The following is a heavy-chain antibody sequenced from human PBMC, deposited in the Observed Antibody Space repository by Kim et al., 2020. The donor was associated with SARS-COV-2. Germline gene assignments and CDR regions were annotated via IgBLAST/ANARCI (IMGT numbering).Heavy chain of an antibody. CDR2: INSDGSST. CDR1: GFPFSSYC. CDR3: ARVDSSGYYYSRYYYYVMDV. J-gene: IGHJ6*02. Sequence: GGSLRLSCAASGFPFSSYCMHWVRQAPGKGLVWVSRINSDGSSTSYADSVKGRFTISRDNAKNTLYLQMNSLRAEDTAVYYCARVDSSGYYYSRYYYYVMDVWGQGTRVTVSS. V-gene: IGHV3-74*01. D-gene: IGHD3-22*01.